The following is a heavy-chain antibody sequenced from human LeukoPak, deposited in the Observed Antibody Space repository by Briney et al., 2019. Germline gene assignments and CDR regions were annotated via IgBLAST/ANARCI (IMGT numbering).Heavy chain of an antibody. V-gene: IGHV3-30*18. Sequence: GGSLRLSCAASGFTFSSYGMHWVRQAPGKGLEWVAIILYDGSNKYYADSVKGRFTISRDNSRNTLYLQVNSLRAEDTAVYYCAKVMYSSAWYGLDDAFDIWGQGTMVTVSS. CDR1: GFTFSSYG. CDR2: ILYDGSNK. D-gene: IGHD6-13*01. CDR3: AKVMYSSAWYGLDDAFDI. J-gene: IGHJ3*02.